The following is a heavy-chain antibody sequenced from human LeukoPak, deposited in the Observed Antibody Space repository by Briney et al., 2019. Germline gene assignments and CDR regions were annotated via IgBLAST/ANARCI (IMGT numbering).Heavy chain of an antibody. CDR1: GGPFSGY. CDR3: AKSNGYGLVDI. Sequence: SETLSLTCGVYGGPFSGYWSWIRQPPGKGLEWIGEINHSGITNYSPSLKSRVTISLDTSRNRFSLKLNSVTAADTAVYYCAKSNGYGLVDIWGQGTMVTVSS. D-gene: IGHD3-10*01. CDR2: INHSGIT. J-gene: IGHJ3*02. V-gene: IGHV4-34*01.